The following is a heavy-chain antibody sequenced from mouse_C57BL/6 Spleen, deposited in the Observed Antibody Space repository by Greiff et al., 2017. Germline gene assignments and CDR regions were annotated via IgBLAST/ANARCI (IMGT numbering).Heavy chain of an antibody. CDR2: IDPSDSYT. CDR1: GYTFTSYW. D-gene: IGHD1-1*01. Sequence: VQLQQPGAELVRPGTSVKLSCKASGYTFTSYWMHWVKQRPGQGLEWIGVIDPSDSYTNYNQKFKGKATLTVDTSSSTAYMQLSSLTSEDSAVYYCARYRYYGSSKGFDYWGQGTTLTVSS. CDR3: ARYRYYGSSKGFDY. V-gene: IGHV1-59*01. J-gene: IGHJ2*01.